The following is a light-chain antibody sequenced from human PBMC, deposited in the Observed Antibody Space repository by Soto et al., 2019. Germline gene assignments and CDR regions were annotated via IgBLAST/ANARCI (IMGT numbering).Light chain of an antibody. Sequence: HSVLTQPPSASGTPGQRVTISCSGSSSNIGSNTVNWYQQLPGTAPKLLIYSNNQRPSGVPDRFSGSKSGTSASLAISGLQSEDEADYYCAAWDDSLNGYVFGTGTKVT. CDR1: SSNIGSNT. J-gene: IGLJ1*01. CDR3: AAWDDSLNGYV. CDR2: SNN. V-gene: IGLV1-44*01.